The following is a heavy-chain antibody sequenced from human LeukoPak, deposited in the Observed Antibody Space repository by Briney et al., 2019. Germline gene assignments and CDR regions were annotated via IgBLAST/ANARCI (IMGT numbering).Heavy chain of an antibody. CDR3: ARDGGVSSGYTPKSFGY. V-gene: IGHV1-2*06. CDR2: INPNSGGT. J-gene: IGHJ4*02. D-gene: IGHD3-22*01. CDR1: GYTFTGYY. Sequence: ASVKVSCKASGYTFTGYYMHWVRQAPGQGLEWMGRINPNSGGTNYAQKFQGRVTMTRDTSISTAYMELSRLRSDDTAVYYCARDGGVSSGYTPKSFGYWGQGTLVTVSS.